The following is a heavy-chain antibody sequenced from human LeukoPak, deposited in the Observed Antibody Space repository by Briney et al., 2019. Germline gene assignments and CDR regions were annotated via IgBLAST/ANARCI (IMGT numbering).Heavy chain of an antibody. Sequence: SETLSLTCAVSGYSISSGYYWGWIRQPPGKGLEWIGSIYHSGSTYYNPSLKSRVTISVDTSKNQFSLKLSSVTAADTAVYYCARLLAGCPGGRCRAHFDYWGQGTLVTVSS. J-gene: IGHJ4*02. D-gene: IGHD2-15*01. CDR3: ARLLAGCPGGRCRAHFDY. CDR1: GYSISSGYY. V-gene: IGHV4-38-2*01. CDR2: IYHSGST.